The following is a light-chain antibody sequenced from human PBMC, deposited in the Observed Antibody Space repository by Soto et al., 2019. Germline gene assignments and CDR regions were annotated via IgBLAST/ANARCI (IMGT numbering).Light chain of an antibody. V-gene: IGLV2-8*01. CDR2: EVT. CDR3: SSYAGNNNWV. J-gene: IGLJ3*02. Sequence: QSALTQPPSASGSPGQSVTISCTGTSSDVGGYNYVSWYQQHPGKAPKLMIYEVTKRPSGVPDRFSGSKSGNTASRTVSGLQAEDEADYYFSSYAGNNNWVFGGGTKPTVL. CDR1: SSDVGGYNY.